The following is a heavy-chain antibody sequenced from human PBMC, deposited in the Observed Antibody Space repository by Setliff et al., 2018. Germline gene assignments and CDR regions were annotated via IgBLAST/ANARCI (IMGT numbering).Heavy chain of an antibody. CDR3: ARLSWNGLRYFGLDV. J-gene: IGHJ6*02. CDR1: GVSISSYY. V-gene: IGHV4-59*01. CDR2: IQNSGGI. D-gene: IGHD3-3*01. Sequence: KPSETLSLTCNVSGVSISSYYWSWIRQAPGKGLESLGYIQNSGGINYNPSLKSRVTISVGTSTNQFSLKLTSVTAADAAVYYCARLSWNGLRYFGLDVWGQGTTVTVSS.